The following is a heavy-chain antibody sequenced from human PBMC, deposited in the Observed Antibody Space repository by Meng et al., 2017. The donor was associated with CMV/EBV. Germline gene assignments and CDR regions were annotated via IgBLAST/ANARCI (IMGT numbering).Heavy chain of an antibody. CDR3: ARENGVAGVEHFDY. D-gene: IGHD3-3*01. J-gene: IGHJ4*02. Sequence: GESLKISCAASGFTFSSYAMHWVRQAPGKGLEWVAVISYDGSNKYYADSVKGRFTISRDNSKNTLYLQMNSLRAEDTAVYYCARENGVAGVEHFDYWGQGTLVTVSS. CDR1: GFTFSSYA. V-gene: IGHV3-30-3*01. CDR2: ISYDGSNK.